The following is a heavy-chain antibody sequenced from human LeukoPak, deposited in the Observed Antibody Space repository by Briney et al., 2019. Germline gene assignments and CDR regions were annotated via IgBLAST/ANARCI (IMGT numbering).Heavy chain of an antibody. CDR1: GFTFSSYG. Sequence: TGGSPRLSCAASGFTFSSYGMHWVRQAPGKGPEWVAVIWYDGSNKYYADSVKGRFTISRDNSKNTLYQQMNSLRAEDSAVYYCARGDNYYDSSGYYLMYWGQGTLVTVSS. D-gene: IGHD3-22*01. CDR2: IWYDGSNK. J-gene: IGHJ4*02. V-gene: IGHV3-33*01. CDR3: ARGDNYYDSSGYYLMY.